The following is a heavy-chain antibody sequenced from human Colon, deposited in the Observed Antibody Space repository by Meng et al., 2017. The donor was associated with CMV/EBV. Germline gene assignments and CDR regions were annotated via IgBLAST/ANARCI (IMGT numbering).Heavy chain of an antibody. J-gene: IGHJ6*02. CDR1: GYTFTDYY. V-gene: IGHV1-2*02. Sequence: ASVKVSCKSSGYTFTDYYIHWVRQAPGQGLEWVGWINPYSGVTNSAQKFQGRVTMTRDTSISTVYMELTRLTSDDTARYYCAKAVAASDYYYRGLDVWGQGTTVTVSS. D-gene: IGHD6-19*01. CDR2: INPYSGVT. CDR3: AKAVAASDYYYRGLDV.